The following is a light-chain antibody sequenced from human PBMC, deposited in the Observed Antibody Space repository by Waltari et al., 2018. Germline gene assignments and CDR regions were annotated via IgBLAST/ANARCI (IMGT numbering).Light chain of an antibody. J-gene: IGLJ2*01. V-gene: IGLV2-8*01. CDR2: EVN. CDR1: SSDVGGNNY. CDR3: TSYAGSHNWV. Sequence: QSALTQPPSASGSPGQSVTISRTGTSSDVGGNNYVTCYQHHPGKAPKLMISEVNKRPSGVPDRFSGSKSGNTASLTVSGLQADDEADYYCTSYAGSHNWVFGGGTKLTVL.